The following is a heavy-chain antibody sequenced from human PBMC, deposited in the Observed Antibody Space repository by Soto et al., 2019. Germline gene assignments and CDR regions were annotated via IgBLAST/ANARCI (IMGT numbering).Heavy chain of an antibody. D-gene: IGHD2-8*01. CDR2: IYHGGSS. Sequence: SDALSLTCTVSGYSISTSSYWGLIRQPPGKGLEWIGNIYHGGSSYYDPSLKSRVTISVDTSKSQFSLELSSVTAADTAVYYCARDLGVYGNYYYAMDVWGQGTTVTVS. V-gene: IGHV4-38-2*02. CDR1: GYSISTSSY. CDR3: ARDLGVYGNYYYAMDV. J-gene: IGHJ6*02.